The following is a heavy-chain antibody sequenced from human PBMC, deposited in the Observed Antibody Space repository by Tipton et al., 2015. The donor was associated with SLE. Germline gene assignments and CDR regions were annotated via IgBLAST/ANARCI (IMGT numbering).Heavy chain of an antibody. V-gene: IGHV3-21*01. CDR2: ISSSSSYI. D-gene: IGHD6-6*01. J-gene: IGHJ4*02. CDR3: TIEYSSSDAFDF. Sequence: SLRLSCAASGFTFSNYRMNWVRQAPGKGLEWVSSISSSSSYIDYADSVKGRFTISRDNAKNSLYLQMNSLRAEDTALYYCTIEYSSSDAFDFWGQGTLVTVSS. CDR1: GFTFSNYR.